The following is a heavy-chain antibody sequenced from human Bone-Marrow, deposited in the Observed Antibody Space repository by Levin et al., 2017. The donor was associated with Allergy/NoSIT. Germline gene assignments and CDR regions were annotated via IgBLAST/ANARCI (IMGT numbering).Heavy chain of an antibody. CDR1: GFTFSSYG. CDR3: AKEGVYYYYDSSGYYYLDY. D-gene: IGHD3-22*01. CDR2: ISYDGSNK. J-gene: IGHJ4*02. V-gene: IGHV3-30*18. Sequence: GESLKISCAASGFTFSSYGMHWVRQAPGKGLEWVAVISYDGSNKYYADSVKGRFTISRDNSKNTLYLQMNSLRAEDTAVYYCAKEGVYYYYDSSGYYYLDYWGQGTLVTVSS.